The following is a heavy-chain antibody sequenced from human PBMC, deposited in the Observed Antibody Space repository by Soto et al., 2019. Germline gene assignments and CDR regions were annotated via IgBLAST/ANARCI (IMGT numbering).Heavy chain of an antibody. Sequence: QVPLVQSGPEVKKPGSSVKVPCKASGDTFNSYVITWVRQAPGQGLEWLGGIITAFGTTSYAQNFQDRLTITADEAATTDHMELSSLTSDDTAMYYCTRSYGYTFGGSLDNWGQGTLVTVSS. CDR3: TRSYGYTFGGSLDN. V-gene: IGHV1-69*01. J-gene: IGHJ4*02. CDR1: GDTFNSYV. CDR2: IITAFGTT. D-gene: IGHD5-18*01.